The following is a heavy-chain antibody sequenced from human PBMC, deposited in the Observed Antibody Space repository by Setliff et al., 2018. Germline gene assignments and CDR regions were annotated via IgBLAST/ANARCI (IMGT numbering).Heavy chain of an antibody. CDR1: GFSFNDYG. Sequence: GGSLRLSCAASGFSFNDYGISWVRQAPGKGLEWVSGINRNGDRTGYANSVKGRFTISRDNAKNSLFLQMDSLSVEDTALYYCTRQGEWAFDNWGQGTLVTVSS. D-gene: IGHD3-16*01. V-gene: IGHV3-20*04. CDR2: INRNGDRT. CDR3: TRQGEWAFDN. J-gene: IGHJ3*02.